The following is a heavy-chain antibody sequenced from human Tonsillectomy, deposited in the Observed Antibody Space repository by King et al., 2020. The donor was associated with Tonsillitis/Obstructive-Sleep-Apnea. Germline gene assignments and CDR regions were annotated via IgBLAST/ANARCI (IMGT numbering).Heavy chain of an antibody. CDR1: RFTFSSYA. J-gene: IGHJ3*02. Sequence: VQLVESGGGVVQPGRSLRLSCAASRFTFSSYAMHWVRQVPGKGLEWVAVISYDGGNKYYADSVKGRFTISRDNSKNTLYLLMNSLRAEDTAVYYCAREDGYCSGGSCYSKAFDIWGQGTMVTVSS. D-gene: IGHD2-15*01. CDR2: ISYDGGNK. CDR3: AREDGYCSGGSCYSKAFDI. V-gene: IGHV3-30*01.